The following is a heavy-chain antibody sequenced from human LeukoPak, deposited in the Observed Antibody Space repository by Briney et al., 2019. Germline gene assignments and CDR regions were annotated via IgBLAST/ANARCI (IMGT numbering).Heavy chain of an antibody. J-gene: IGHJ4*02. CDR3: AREPRFGELLYYFDY. Sequence: PSETLSLTCAVYGGSFSGYYWSWIRQPPGKGLEWIGEINHSGSTNYNPSLKSRVTISVDTSKNQFSLKLSSVTAADTAVYYCAREPRFGELLYYFDYWGQGTLVTVSS. CDR2: INHSGST. D-gene: IGHD3-10*01. V-gene: IGHV4-34*01. CDR1: GGSFSGYY.